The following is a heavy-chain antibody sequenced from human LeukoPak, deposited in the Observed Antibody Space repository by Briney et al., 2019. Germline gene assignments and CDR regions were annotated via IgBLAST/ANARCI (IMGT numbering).Heavy chain of an antibody. CDR1: GFTFSSYP. D-gene: IGHD6-19*01. Sequence: GGSLRLSCVASGFTFSSYPMHWVHQAPDKGLEYLSAILGNGHASFYADSVKGRFTISRDNSKNTLYLQMGNLRADDMAVYYCARDSSSGYSFDSWGQRTLVTVSS. J-gene: IGHJ4*02. CDR2: ILGNGHAS. V-gene: IGHV3-64*02. CDR3: ARDSSSGYSFDS.